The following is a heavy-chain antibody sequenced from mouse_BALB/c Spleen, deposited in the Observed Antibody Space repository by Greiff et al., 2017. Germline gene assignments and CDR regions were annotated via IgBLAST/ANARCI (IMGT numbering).Heavy chain of an antibody. Sequence: DVMLVESGGGLVKPGGSLKLSCAASGFTFSSYAMSWVRQTPEKRLEWVASISSGGSTYYPDSVKGRFTISRDNARNILYLQMSSLRSEDTAMYYCARVGNYVGFAYWGQGTLVTVSA. D-gene: IGHD2-1*01. CDR3: ARVGNYVGFAY. CDR2: ISSGGST. J-gene: IGHJ3*01. CDR1: GFTFSSYA. V-gene: IGHV5-6-5*01.